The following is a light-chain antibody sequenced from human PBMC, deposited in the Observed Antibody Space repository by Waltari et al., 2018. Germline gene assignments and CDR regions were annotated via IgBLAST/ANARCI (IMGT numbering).Light chain of an antibody. V-gene: IGLV2-14*03. J-gene: IGLJ3*02. Sequence: HSALAQPASVSGSPGQSISISCTGTSSDVGAYNYVSWYQQHPGKAPRLMIYDVNNRPSGVSNRFSGPKSGNTASLTISGLQAEDEADYYCSSFTTTNSWVFGGGTKLTVL. CDR2: DVN. CDR3: SSFTTTNSWV. CDR1: SSDVGAYNY.